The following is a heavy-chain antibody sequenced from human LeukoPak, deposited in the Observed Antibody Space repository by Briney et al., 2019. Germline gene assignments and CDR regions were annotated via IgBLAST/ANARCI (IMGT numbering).Heavy chain of an antibody. CDR1: GGSFSGYY. CDR2: ISGSGGST. V-gene: IGHV3-23*01. Sequence: ETLSLTCAVYGGSFSGYYWSWVRQAPGKGLEWVSAISGSGGSTYYADSVKGRFTISRDNSKNTLYLQMNSLRAEDTAVYYCAKDPTDWGQGTLVTVSS. J-gene: IGHJ4*02. CDR3: AKDPTD.